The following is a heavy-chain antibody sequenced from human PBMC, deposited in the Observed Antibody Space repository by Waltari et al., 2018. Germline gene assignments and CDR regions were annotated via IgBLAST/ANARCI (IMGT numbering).Heavy chain of an antibody. CDR3: AKGGGYSYYNGMDV. CDR1: GFTFSSNG. Sequence: GQLVESGGGVVQPGGYLSLSCAASGFTFSSNGMHWVRQAPGKGLEWVSFIRYDGSNAYYADFVKGRFTVSRDNVQSTLYLQMSSLTAEDAAVYYCAKGGGYSYYNGMDVWGQGTTVTVSS. V-gene: IGHV3-30*02. J-gene: IGHJ6*02. D-gene: IGHD3-16*01. CDR2: IRYDGSNA.